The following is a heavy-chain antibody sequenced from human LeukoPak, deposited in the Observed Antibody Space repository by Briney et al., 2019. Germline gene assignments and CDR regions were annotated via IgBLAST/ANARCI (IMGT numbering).Heavy chain of an antibody. CDR3: ASTTLAGSRDV. J-gene: IGHJ6*02. Sequence: PGRSLRLSCAASGFTFDDYAMHWVRQAPGEGLEWVSGISWNSGSIGYADSVKGRFTISRDNAKNSLYLQMNSLRAEDTAVYYCASTTLAGSRDVWGQGTTVTVSS. D-gene: IGHD3-3*02. V-gene: IGHV3-9*01. CDR1: GFTFDDYA. CDR2: ISWNSGSI.